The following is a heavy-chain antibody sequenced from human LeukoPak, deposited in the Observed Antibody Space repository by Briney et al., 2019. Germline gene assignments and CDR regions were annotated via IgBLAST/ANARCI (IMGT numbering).Heavy chain of an antibody. D-gene: IGHD3-9*01. Sequence: SVKVSCKASGYTFTSYYMHWVRQAPGQGLEWMGGIIPIFGTANYAQKFQGRVTITADKSTSTAYMELSSLRSEDTAVYYCARERSPERYYDILTGYQPMGGWFDPWGQGTLVTVSS. J-gene: IGHJ5*02. CDR2: IIPIFGTA. CDR1: GYTFTSYY. V-gene: IGHV1-69*06. CDR3: ARERSPERYYDILTGYQPMGGWFDP.